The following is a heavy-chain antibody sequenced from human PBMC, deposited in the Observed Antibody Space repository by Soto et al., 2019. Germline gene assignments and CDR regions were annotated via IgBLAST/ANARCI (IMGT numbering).Heavy chain of an antibody. Sequence: EVQLLESGGGLVQPGGSLRLSCAASGFTFSSYAMSWVRQAPGKGLEWVSAISGSGGSTYYADSVKGWFTISRDNSKNTLYLQMNSLRAEDTAVYYCAKDLYYGSGSHGGAFDIWGQGTMVTVSS. CDR1: GFTFSSYA. D-gene: IGHD3-10*01. CDR2: ISGSGGST. CDR3: AKDLYYGSGSHGGAFDI. V-gene: IGHV3-23*01. J-gene: IGHJ3*02.